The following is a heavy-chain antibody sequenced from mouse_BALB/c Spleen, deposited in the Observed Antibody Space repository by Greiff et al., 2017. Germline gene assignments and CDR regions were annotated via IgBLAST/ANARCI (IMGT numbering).Heavy chain of an antibody. CDR1: GYSITSDYA. CDR2: ISYSGST. Sequence: VQLKQSGPGLVKPSQSLSLTCTVTGYSITSDYAWNWIRQFPGNKLEWMGYISYSGSTSYNPSLKSRISITRDTSKNQFFLQLNSVTTEDTATYYCARSADAMDYWGQGTSVTVSS. V-gene: IGHV3-2*02. CDR3: ARSADAMDY. J-gene: IGHJ4*01.